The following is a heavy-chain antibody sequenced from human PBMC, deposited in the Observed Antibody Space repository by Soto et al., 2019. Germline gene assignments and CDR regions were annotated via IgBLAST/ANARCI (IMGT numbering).Heavy chain of an antibody. CDR2: VNPSGGST. CDR3: AREENCSGGTCYSEYFHR. CDR1: GYLFTAYS. Sequence: ASMKVSCKASGYLFTAYSMHWVRLAPGQGLEWMGVVNPSGGSTKYAQNFQGRVTMTRDTSTTTIYMELSSLRSDDTAIYYCAREENCSGGTCYSEYFHRWGQGTLVTVSS. D-gene: IGHD2-15*01. V-gene: IGHV1-46*01. J-gene: IGHJ1*01.